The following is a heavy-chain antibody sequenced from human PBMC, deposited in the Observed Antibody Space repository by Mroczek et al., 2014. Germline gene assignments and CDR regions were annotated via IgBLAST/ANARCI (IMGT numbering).Heavy chain of an antibody. V-gene: IGHV2-26*01. CDR3: ARIPLYSGSYYLEAFDI. J-gene: IGHJ3*02. Sequence: ESGPVLVKPTETLTLTCTVSGFSLSNARMGVSWIRQPPGKALEWLAHIFSNDEKSYSTSLKSRLTISKDTSKSQVVLTMTNMDPVDTATYYCARIPLYSGSYYLEAFDIWGQGTMVTVSS. CDR2: IFSNDEK. CDR1: GFSLSNARMG. D-gene: IGHD1-26*01.